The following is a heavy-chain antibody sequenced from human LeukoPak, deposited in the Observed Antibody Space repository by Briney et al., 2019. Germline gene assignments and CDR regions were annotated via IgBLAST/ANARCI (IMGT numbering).Heavy chain of an antibody. J-gene: IGHJ4*02. Sequence: PGASLRLSCAASGFSFSSYALTWVRQGPRKGLEWVSTISGSGGSTYYADSVKGRFTISRDNSKNTLYLQMNSLRAEDTAVYYCAKDREDIVVVVAAESFDYWGQGTLVTVSS. CDR3: AKDREDIVVVVAAESFDY. V-gene: IGHV3-23*01. CDR1: GFSFSSYA. D-gene: IGHD2-15*01. CDR2: ISGSGGST.